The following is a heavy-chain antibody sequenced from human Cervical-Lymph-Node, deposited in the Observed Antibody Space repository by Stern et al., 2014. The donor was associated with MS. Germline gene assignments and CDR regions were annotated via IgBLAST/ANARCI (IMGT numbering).Heavy chain of an antibody. J-gene: IGHJ4*02. D-gene: IGHD5-24*01. CDR1: GFSLSTSGVG. Sequence: QVTLRESGPTLVKPTQTLTLTCTFSGFSLSTSGVGVGWIRQPPGKAREWLALIYWDDDKRYSPALKSRLTITKDTSKNQVVLTMTNMDPVDTATYYCAHRQVATILDYWGQGTLVTVSS. CDR3: AHRQVATILDY. V-gene: IGHV2-5*02. CDR2: IYWDDDK.